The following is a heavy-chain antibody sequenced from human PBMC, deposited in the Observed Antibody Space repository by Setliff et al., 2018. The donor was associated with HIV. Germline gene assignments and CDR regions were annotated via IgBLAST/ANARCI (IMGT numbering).Heavy chain of an antibody. CDR1: GYFISSGYY. CDR2: IHYSGNT. CDR3: ATLHSSGWPYYSDY. V-gene: IGHV4-38-2*01. D-gene: IGHD6-19*01. J-gene: IGHJ4*02. Sequence: PSETLSLTCAVSGYFISSGYYWGWIRQPPGKGLEWIGSIHYSGNTYYNPSLKSRVTISEDTSKNQFSLKLTSVTAADTAVYYCATLHSSGWPYYSDYWGQGILVTVSS.